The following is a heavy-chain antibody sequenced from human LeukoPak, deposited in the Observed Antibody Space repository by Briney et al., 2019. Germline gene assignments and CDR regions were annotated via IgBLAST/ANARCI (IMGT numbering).Heavy chain of an antibody. CDR3: ARDPRRWELLAD. CDR2: TYYRSKWFN. J-gene: IGHJ4*02. CDR1: GDSVSSNSAV. Sequence: SQTLSLTCAISGDSVSSNSAVWNWIRQSPSRGLEWLGRTYYRSKWFNDYAESVKSRITINPDTSKNQFSLQLNSVTPEDTAVYYCARDPRRWELLADWGQGTLVTVSS. V-gene: IGHV6-1*01. D-gene: IGHD1-26*01.